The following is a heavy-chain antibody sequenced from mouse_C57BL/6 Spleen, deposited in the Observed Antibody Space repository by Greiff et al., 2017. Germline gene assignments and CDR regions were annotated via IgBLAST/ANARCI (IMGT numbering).Heavy chain of an antibody. J-gene: IGHJ2*01. CDR3: TLLTGYYFDD. V-gene: IGHV14-4*01. CDR2: IDPENGDT. Sequence: VQLKESGAELVRPGASVKLSCTASGFNIKDDYMHWVKQRPEQGLEWIGWIDPENGDTEYASKFQGKATITADTSSNTAYLQLSSLTSEDTAVYYCTLLTGYYFDDWGQGTTLTVAS. D-gene: IGHD4-1*01. CDR1: GFNIKDDY.